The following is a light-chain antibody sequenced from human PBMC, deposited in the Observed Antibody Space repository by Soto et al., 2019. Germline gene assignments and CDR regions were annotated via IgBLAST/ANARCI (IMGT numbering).Light chain of an antibody. CDR1: TSNVANNF. CDR3: GSWDSSLTANV. Sequence: QSVLTQPPSVSAAPGQKVTISCSGTTSNVANNFVSWYQQFPGKAPKLLIYDDIRRPSGIPDRFSASKSGTSATLGITGLQTGGEADYYCGSWDSSLTANVFGTGTKAPS. CDR2: DDI. J-gene: IGLJ1*01. V-gene: IGLV1-51*01.